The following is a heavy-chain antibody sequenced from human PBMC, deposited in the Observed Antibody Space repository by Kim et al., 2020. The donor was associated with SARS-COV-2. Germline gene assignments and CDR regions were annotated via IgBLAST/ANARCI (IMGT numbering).Heavy chain of an antibody. CDR3: ARDGSDCSGGSCRRYYFDY. J-gene: IGHJ4*02. Sequence: GRVTITADESTSTAYMELSSLRSEDTAVYYCARDGSDCSGGSCRRYYFDYWGQGTLVTVSS. V-gene: IGHV1-69*01. D-gene: IGHD2-15*01.